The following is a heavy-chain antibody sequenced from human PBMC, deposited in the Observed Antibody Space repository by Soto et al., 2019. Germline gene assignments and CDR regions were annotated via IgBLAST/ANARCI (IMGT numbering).Heavy chain of an antibody. V-gene: IGHV3-53*01. CDR2: IYSGGST. J-gene: IGHJ4*02. CDR1: GFTVSSNY. D-gene: IGHD3-22*01. CDR3: ARARRYYYDSSGYYYGVYFDY. Sequence: GGSLRLSCAASGFTVSSNYMSWVRQAPGKGLEWVSVIYSGGSTYYADSVKGRFTISRDNSKNTLYLQVNSLRAEDTAVYYCARARRYYYDSSGYYYGVYFDYWGQGTLVTVSS.